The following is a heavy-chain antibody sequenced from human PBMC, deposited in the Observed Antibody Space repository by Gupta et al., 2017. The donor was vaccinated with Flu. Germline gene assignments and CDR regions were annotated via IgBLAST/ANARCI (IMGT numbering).Heavy chain of an antibody. Sequence: GKGLEWVSYISSSGSTIYYADSVKGRFTISRDNAKNSLYLQMNSLRAEDTAVYYCARDLGLSGQLPLAYFDPWGQGTLVTVSS. CDR3: ARDLGLSGQLPLAYFDP. D-gene: IGHD2-2*01. CDR2: ISSSGSTI. V-gene: IGHV3-11*01. J-gene: IGHJ5*02.